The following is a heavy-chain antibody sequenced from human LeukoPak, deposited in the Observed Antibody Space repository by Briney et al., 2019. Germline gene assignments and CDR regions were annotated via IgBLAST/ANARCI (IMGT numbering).Heavy chain of an antibody. Sequence: TQTLSLTCTVSGGSISSGGYYWSWIRQHPGKGLEWIGYIYYSGSTYYNPSPKSRVTISVDTSKNQFSLKLSSVTAADTAVYYCARVGYYYDSSGYTTDYWGQGTLVTVSS. CDR1: GGSISSGGYY. J-gene: IGHJ4*02. CDR2: IYYSGST. V-gene: IGHV4-31*03. D-gene: IGHD3-22*01. CDR3: ARVGYYYDSSGYTTDY.